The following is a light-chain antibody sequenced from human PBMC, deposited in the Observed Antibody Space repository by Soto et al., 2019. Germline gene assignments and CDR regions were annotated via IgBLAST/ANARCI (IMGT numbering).Light chain of an antibody. CDR3: QQYGSSRWT. J-gene: IGKJ1*01. CDR2: GAS. CDR1: QSVSSS. V-gene: IGKV3-20*01. Sequence: EIVVTQSPATLSVSPWERVTLSCRASQSVSSSLAWYQQKPGQAPRLVIYGASSRATGIPDRFSGSGSGTDVTLTISRLEPEDFAVYYCQQYGSSRWTFGQGTKVDIK.